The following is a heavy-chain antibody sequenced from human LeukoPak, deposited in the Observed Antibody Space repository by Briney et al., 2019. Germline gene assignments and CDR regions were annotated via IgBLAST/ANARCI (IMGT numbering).Heavy chain of an antibody. CDR1: GFTFSSNA. V-gene: IGHV3-23*01. CDR2: ISTSGGNT. D-gene: IGHD1-1*01. Sequence: GGSLRLSCAGSGFTFSSNALSWVRQAPGKGLEWVSAISTSGGNTYYADSVRGRFTISRDNSKDTLYLQMNTLRAEDTAVYYCATTKQARRYFDYWGQGTLVTVSS. CDR3: ATTKQARRYFDY. J-gene: IGHJ4*02.